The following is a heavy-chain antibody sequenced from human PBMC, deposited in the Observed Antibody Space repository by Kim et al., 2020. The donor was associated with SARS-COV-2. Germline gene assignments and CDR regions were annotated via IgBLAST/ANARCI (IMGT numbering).Heavy chain of an antibody. CDR3: ARDGYGSGSYSSSYYGMDV. J-gene: IGHJ6*02. CDR1: GGSISSYY. CDR2: IYYSGST. V-gene: IGHV4-59*01. Sequence: SETLSLTCTVSGGSISSYYWSWIRQPPGKGLEWIGYIYYSGSTNYNPSLKSRVTISVDTSKNQFSLKLSSVTAADTAVYYCARDGYGSGSYSSSYYGMDVWGQGTTVTVSS. D-gene: IGHD3-10*01.